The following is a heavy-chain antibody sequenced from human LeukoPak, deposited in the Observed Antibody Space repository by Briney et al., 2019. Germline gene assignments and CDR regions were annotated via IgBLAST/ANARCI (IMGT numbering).Heavy chain of an antibody. CDR2: ISSSSSYI. Sequence: PGGSLRLSCAASGFTFSDYYMSWIRQAPGKGLEWVSSISSSSSYIYYADSVKGRFTISRDNAKNSLYLQMNSLRAEDTAVYYCARERDYYDSSGYYYGWDYWGQGTLVTVSS. V-gene: IGHV3-11*06. CDR1: GFTFSDYY. J-gene: IGHJ4*02. D-gene: IGHD3-22*01. CDR3: ARERDYYDSSGYYYGWDY.